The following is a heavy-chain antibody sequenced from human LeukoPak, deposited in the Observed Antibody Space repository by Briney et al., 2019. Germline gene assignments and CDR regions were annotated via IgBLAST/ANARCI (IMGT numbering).Heavy chain of an antibody. J-gene: IGHJ4*02. CDR2: IYYSGST. D-gene: IGHD5-18*01. V-gene: IGHV4-59*01. Sequence: SETLSLTCTVSGGSNNNYYWNWIRQPPGKGLEWVGYIYYSGSTSYNPSLKSRVTISVDTSKNQFSLKLTSVTAADTAVYYCARVTGAYSYGGFDYWGQGTLVTVSS. CDR1: GGSNNNYY. CDR3: ARVTGAYSYGGFDY.